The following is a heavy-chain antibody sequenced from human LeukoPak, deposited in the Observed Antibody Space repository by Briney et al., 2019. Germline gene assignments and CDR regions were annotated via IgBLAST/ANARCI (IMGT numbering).Heavy chain of an antibody. D-gene: IGHD2-2*01. V-gene: IGHV3-23*01. CDR3: AHGSMYQLDY. Sequence: GGSLRLSWAASGFTFSSYAMSWVRQAPGKGLAWVSGISGSSGNTYYADSVKGRFTISRDNSKNTRYLQMDSLRAEDTAVYYCAHGSMYQLDYWGQGTRVTVSS. CDR2: ISGSSGNT. J-gene: IGHJ4*02. CDR1: GFTFSSYA.